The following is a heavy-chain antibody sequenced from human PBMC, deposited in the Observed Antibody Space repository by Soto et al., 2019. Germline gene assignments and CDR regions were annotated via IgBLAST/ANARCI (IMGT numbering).Heavy chain of an antibody. J-gene: IGHJ3*02. D-gene: IGHD6-19*01. CDR1: GFTFSSYS. CDR3: ASPAPGQWLVAGAFDI. V-gene: IGHV3-21*01. CDR2: ISSSSSYI. Sequence: GGSLRLSCAASGFTFSSYSMDWVRQAPGKGLEWVSSISSSSSYIYYADSVKGRFTISRDNAKNSLYLQMNSLRAEDTAVYYCASPAPGQWLVAGAFDIWGQGTMVTVSS.